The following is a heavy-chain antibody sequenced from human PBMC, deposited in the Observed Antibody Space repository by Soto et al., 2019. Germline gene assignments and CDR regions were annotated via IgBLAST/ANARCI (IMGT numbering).Heavy chain of an antibody. D-gene: IGHD5-18*01. Sequence: SLTCTVSGGSISSGGYYWSWIRQHPGKGLERIGYIYYSGSTYYNPSLKSRVTISVDTSKNQSSLKLSSVTAADTAVYYCERETAMAMYSWFDPWGQGTLVTVSS. V-gene: IGHV4-31*03. J-gene: IGHJ5*02. CDR2: IYYSGST. CDR3: ERETAMAMYSWFDP. CDR1: GGSISSGGYY.